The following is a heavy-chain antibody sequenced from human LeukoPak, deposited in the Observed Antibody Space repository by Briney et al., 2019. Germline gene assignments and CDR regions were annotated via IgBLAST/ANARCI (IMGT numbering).Heavy chain of an antibody. CDR1: GYTFTSYA. D-gene: IGHD6-13*01. Sequence: ASVKVSCKASGYTFTSYAMHWVRQAPGQRLEWMGWINAGNGNTKYSPKFQGRVTITRDTSASTAYMELSSLRSEDTAVYYCARERGPLAAAGTWWFDPWGQGTLVTVSS. V-gene: IGHV1-3*01. J-gene: IGHJ5*02. CDR2: INAGNGNT. CDR3: ARERGPLAAAGTWWFDP.